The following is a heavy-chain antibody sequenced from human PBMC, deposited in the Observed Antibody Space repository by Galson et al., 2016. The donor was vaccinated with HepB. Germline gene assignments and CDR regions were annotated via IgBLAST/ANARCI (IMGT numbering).Heavy chain of an antibody. Sequence: SVKVSCKASGYTFTSNDINWVRQAPGQGLERMGWMNTNDGGSGSIQKFQGRVTLTRDASISTAYMELTSLTSEDTAVYFCTRPRGTGFGVVPDYWGQGTLVTVSS. CDR2: MNTNDGGS. V-gene: IGHV1-8*01. CDR3: TRPRGTGFGVVPDY. J-gene: IGHJ4*02. CDR1: GYTFTSND. D-gene: IGHD3-3*01.